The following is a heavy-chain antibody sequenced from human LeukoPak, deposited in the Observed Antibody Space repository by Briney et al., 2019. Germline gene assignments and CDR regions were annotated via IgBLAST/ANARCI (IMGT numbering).Heavy chain of an antibody. CDR2: ISGSGSNT. D-gene: IGHD3-10*01. CDR1: GFTFSSHA. V-gene: IGHV3-23*01. J-gene: IGHJ4*02. CDR3: AKDRDYYGSASRY. Sequence: GGSLRLSCAASGFTFSSHAMSWVRQAPGKGLEWVSAISGSGSNTYYADSVKGRFTVSRDNSKNTLYLQMNSLRADDTAVYYCAKDRDYYGSASRYWGQGTLVTVSS.